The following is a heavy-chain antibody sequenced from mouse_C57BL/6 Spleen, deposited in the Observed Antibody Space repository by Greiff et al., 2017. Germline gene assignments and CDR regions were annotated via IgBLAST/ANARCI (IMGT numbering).Heavy chain of an antibody. Sequence: EVQRVESGGGLVKPGGSLKLSCAASGFTFSSYAMSWVRQTPEKRLEWVATISDGGSYTYYPDNVKGRFTISRDNAKNNLYLQMSHLKSEDTAMYYCAREGGDEGFAYWGQGTLVTVSA. J-gene: IGHJ3*01. CDR3: AREGGDEGFAY. CDR2: ISDGGSYT. D-gene: IGHD3-3*01. CDR1: GFTFSSYA. V-gene: IGHV5-4*01.